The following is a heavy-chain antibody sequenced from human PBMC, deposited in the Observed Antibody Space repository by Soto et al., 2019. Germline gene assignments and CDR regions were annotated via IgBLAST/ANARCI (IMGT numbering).Heavy chain of an antibody. D-gene: IGHD2-15*01. CDR1: GFTFDDYA. CDR2: ISWNSGSI. Sequence: EVQLVESGGGLVQHGRSLRLSCAASGFTFDDYAMHWVREAPGKGLEWVSGISWNSGSIGYADSVKGRFTISRDNAKNSLYLQMNSLRAEDTALYYCAKDIVVVVAATRYYGMDVWGQGTTVTVSS. J-gene: IGHJ6*02. CDR3: AKDIVVVVAATRYYGMDV. V-gene: IGHV3-9*01.